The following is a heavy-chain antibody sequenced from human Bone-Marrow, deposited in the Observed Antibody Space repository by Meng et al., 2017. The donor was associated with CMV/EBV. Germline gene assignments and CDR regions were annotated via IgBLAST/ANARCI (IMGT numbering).Heavy chain of an antibody. V-gene: IGHV3-11*01. J-gene: IGHJ6*02. CDR3: ARDLGDVYYYGMDV. CDR1: GFTSSDYY. CDR2: ISSSGSTI. Sequence: GGSRRPSCPASGFTSSDYYMSWIRQAPGKGLEWVSYISSSGSTIYYADSVKGRFTISRDNAKNPLCLQMNSLRAENTEVYYCARDLGDVYYYGMDVWGQGTTVTVSS.